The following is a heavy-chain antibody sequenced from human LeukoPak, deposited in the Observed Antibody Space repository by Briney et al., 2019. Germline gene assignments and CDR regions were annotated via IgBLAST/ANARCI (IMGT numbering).Heavy chain of an antibody. CDR3: ARSSGYYSSLFYMHV. J-gene: IGHJ6*03. CDR1: GYTFTSYY. V-gene: IGHV1-46*01. CDR2: INPSGDPT. Sequence: ASVKVSCKASGYTFTSYYMHCVRQAPGQARECVGIINPSGDPTTYAQKLQGRVTMTSDMSTSTVYMELSSLRSEHTAVYYCARSSGYYSSLFYMHVWGKGTTVTVSS. D-gene: IGHD3-22*01.